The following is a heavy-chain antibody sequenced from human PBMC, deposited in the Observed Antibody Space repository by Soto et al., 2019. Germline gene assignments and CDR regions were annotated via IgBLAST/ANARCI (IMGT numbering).Heavy chain of an antibody. J-gene: IGHJ4*02. V-gene: IGHV3-15*01. CDR2: IKGKTDGGTT. D-gene: IGHD3-3*01. Sequence: EVQLVESGGGLVKPGGSLRLSCAASGFTFSNAWMYWVRQAPGKGLEWVGLIKGKTDGGTTDYAAPVKGRFAISRDDSKNTLYLKMNSLETEDTAVYYCTTALRYYDFWSGYYRGDYWGQGTLVTVSS. CDR3: TTALRYYDFWSGYYRGDY. CDR1: GFTFSNAW.